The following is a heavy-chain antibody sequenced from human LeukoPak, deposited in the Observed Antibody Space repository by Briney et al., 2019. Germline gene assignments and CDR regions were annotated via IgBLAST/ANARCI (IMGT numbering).Heavy chain of an antibody. CDR3: AKARITMIVVHAFDI. J-gene: IGHJ3*02. V-gene: IGHV3-23*01. Sequence: GGSLRLSCATSGFSFNTHAMTWVRQAPGKGPEWVSSISGNDDSTYYADSMKGRFTISRDNAKSSLYLQMNSLRAEDTALYYCAKARITMIVVHAFDIWGQGTMVTVSS. CDR2: ISGNDDST. D-gene: IGHD3-22*01. CDR1: GFSFNTHA.